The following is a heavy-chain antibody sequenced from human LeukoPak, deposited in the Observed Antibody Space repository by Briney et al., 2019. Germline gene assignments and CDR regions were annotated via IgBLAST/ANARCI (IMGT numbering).Heavy chain of an antibody. CDR2: ISSSSSYI. J-gene: IGHJ4*02. V-gene: IGHV3-21*01. CDR1: GFTFSSYS. CDR3: ARGGSSGWYGGLNFDY. D-gene: IGHD6-19*01. Sequence: PGGSLRLSCAASGFTFSSYSMNWVRQAPGKGLEWVSSISSSSSYIYYADSVKGRFTISRDNAKNSLYLQMNSLRAEDTAVYYCARGGSSGWYGGLNFDYWGQGTLVTVSS.